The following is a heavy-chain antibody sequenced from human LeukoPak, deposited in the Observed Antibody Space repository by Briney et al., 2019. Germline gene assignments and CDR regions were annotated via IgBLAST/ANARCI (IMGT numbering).Heavy chain of an antibody. CDR3: ARGESYYDSSGYRYFDY. CDR2: IYYSGST. Sequence: SETLSLTCTVSGGSISSYYWSWIRQPPGKGLEWIGYIYYSGSTNYNPSLKSRVTISVDTSENQFSLKLSSVTAADTAVYYCARGESYYDSSGYRYFDYWGQGTLVTVSS. J-gene: IGHJ4*02. CDR1: GGSISSYY. D-gene: IGHD3-22*01. V-gene: IGHV4-59*01.